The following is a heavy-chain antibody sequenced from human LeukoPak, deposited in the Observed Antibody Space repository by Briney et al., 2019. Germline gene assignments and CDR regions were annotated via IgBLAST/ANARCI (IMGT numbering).Heavy chain of an antibody. V-gene: IGHV4-59*01. J-gene: IGHJ4*02. CDR1: GGSISSYY. Sequence: SETLSLTCTVSGGSISSYYWSWIRQPPGKGLEWIGYIYYSGSTNHNPSLKSRVTISVDTSKNQFSLKLSSVTAADTAVYYCARDPLGSWSSYFDYWGQGTLVTVSS. CDR2: IYYSGST. CDR3: ARDPLGSWSSYFDY. D-gene: IGHD6-13*01.